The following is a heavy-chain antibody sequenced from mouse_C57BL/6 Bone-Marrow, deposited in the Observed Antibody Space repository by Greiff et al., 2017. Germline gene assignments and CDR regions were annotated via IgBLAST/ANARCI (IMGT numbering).Heavy chain of an antibody. Sequence: QVQLQQPGAELVMPGASVKLSCKASGYTFTSHWMHWVKQRPGQGLEWIGEIDPSDSYTNYNQKFKGKSTLTVDKSSSTAYMQLSSLTSEDSAVYYCARSDYDSYWYFDVWGTGTTVTVSS. V-gene: IGHV1-69*01. D-gene: IGHD2-4*01. J-gene: IGHJ1*03. CDR2: IDPSDSYT. CDR1: GYTFTSHW. CDR3: ARSDYDSYWYFDV.